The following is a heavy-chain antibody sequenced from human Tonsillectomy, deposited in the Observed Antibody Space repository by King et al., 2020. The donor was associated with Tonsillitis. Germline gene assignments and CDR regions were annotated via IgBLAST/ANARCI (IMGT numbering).Heavy chain of an antibody. Sequence: DVQLVESGGGLVQPGGSLRLSCAASGFTFSSYSMNWVRQAPGKGLEWVSYISSSSSTIYYADSVKGRFTISRDNAKNSLYLQMNSLRAEDTAVYYCASKDDYCDMDVWGQGTTVTVSS. CDR1: GFTFSSYS. CDR2: ISSSSSTI. J-gene: IGHJ6*02. V-gene: IGHV3-48*04. D-gene: IGHD2-15*01. CDR3: ASKDDYCDMDV.